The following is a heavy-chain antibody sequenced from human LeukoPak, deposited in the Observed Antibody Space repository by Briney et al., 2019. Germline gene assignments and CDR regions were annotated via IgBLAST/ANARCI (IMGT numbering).Heavy chain of an antibody. CDR1: GGSFSGYY. CDR2: INHSGST. D-gene: IGHD2-2*03. Sequence: SETLSLTCDVYGGSFSGYYWSWIRQPPGKGLEWIGEINHSGSTNYNPSLKSRVTISVDTSKNQFSLKLSSVTAADTAVYYCARKDGYCSSTSCLNDIWGQGTMVTVSS. V-gene: IGHV4-34*01. J-gene: IGHJ3*02. CDR3: ARKDGYCSSTSCLNDI.